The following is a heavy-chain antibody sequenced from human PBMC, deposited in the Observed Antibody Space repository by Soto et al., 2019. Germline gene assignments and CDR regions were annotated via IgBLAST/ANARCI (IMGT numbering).Heavy chain of an antibody. V-gene: IGHV3-74*01. CDR1: GFTFSSYW. CDR2: INDDGSIT. J-gene: IGHJ4*02. CDR3: ARDQEGKGAVIDY. Sequence: EVQLVESGGGLVLPGGSLRLSCAASGFTFSSYWMLWVRQDPGTGLVWVSRINDDGSITTYADSVKGRLTISRDNAKNTLHLQMNSLRTEDTGVYFCARDQEGKGAVIDYWGQGTLVTVSS. D-gene: IGHD3-10*01.